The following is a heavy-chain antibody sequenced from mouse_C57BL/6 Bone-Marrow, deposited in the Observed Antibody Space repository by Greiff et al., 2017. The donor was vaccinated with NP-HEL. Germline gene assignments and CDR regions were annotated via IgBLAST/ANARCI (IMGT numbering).Heavy chain of an antibody. V-gene: IGHV14-3*01. Sequence: VQHNQSLSYLFMPGASVKLSCTASGFNIKNTYMHWVKQRPEQGLEWIGRIDPANGNTKYAPKFQGKATITADTSSNTAYLQLSSLTSEDTAIYYCAPLTTVARYDGYYGNYYAMDYWGQGTSVTVSS. CDR3: APLTTVARYDGYYGNYYAMDY. J-gene: IGHJ4*01. CDR2: IDPANGNT. CDR1: GFNIKNTY. D-gene: IGHD2-3*01.